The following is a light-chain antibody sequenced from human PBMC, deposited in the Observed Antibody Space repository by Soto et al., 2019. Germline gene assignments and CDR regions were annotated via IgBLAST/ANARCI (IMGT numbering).Light chain of an antibody. Sequence: DIQMTQSPASLSASVGDRVSTSCRAGQSIGTYVNWYRQKPGRAPKLHIYAASNLQSGVPSRFSGSGSGTDCTLTIRSLQPEDFETYFCQQSYSSPWTFGQGTRVDIK. CDR3: QQSYSSPWT. J-gene: IGKJ1*01. V-gene: IGKV1-39*01. CDR2: AAS. CDR1: QSIGTY.